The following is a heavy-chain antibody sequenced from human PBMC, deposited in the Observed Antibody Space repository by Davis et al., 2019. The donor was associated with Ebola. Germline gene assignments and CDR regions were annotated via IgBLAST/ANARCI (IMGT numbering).Heavy chain of an antibody. V-gene: IGHV4-30-4*01. CDR1: GGSISSSNYF. CDR3: ARGDGYGYSNDAFDI. CDR2: IYYSGST. D-gene: IGHD5-18*01. J-gene: IGHJ3*02. Sequence: SETLSLTCTVSGGSISSSNYFWSWIRQPPGKGLEWIGYIYYSGSTFYNPSLRSRVDISVDTSKNQFSLRLSSVTAADTAVYYCARGDGYGYSNDAFDIWGQGTMVTVSS.